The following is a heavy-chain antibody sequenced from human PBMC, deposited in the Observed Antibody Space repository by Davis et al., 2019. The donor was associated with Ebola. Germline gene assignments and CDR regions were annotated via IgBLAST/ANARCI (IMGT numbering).Heavy chain of an antibody. CDR2: ISDNGRTT. D-gene: IGHD3-16*02. CDR1: GFTFTTYA. J-gene: IGHJ4*02. V-gene: IGHV3-23*01. CDR3: AKDPRVWGSYRPYYFDY. Sequence: GESLKISCAASGFTFTTYAITWVRRAPGKGLEWVSTISDNGRTTYYADSVKGRFTMSRDNSQNTLYLQMNSLRAEDTAVYYCAKDPRVWGSYRPYYFDYWGQGTLVTVSS.